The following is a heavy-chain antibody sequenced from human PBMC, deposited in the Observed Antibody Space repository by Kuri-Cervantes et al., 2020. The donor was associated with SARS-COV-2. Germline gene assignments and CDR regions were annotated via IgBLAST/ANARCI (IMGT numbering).Heavy chain of an antibody. CDR2: ISGSGSYI. D-gene: IGHD2-2*01. Sequence: GGSLRLSCAASGFSLSRYTMNWVRQAPGKALEWVSSISGSGSYIYYADSVKGRFTISKESGENSLYLHMNSLRGDDTAVYYCARGPWHQLPWFDPWGQGTLVTVSS. J-gene: IGHJ5*02. CDR1: GFSLSRYT. CDR3: ARGPWHQLPWFDP. V-gene: IGHV3-21*01.